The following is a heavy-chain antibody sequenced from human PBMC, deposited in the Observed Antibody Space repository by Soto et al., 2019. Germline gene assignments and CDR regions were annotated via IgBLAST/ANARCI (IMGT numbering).Heavy chain of an antibody. CDR1: GYTFTSYG. D-gene: IGHD3-9*01. V-gene: IGHV1-18*04. CDR2: ISAYNGNT. CDR3: ARDQRHPPYFYYGMDV. J-gene: IGHJ6*02. Sequence: ASVKVSCKASGYTFTSYGISWVRQAPGQGLEWMGWISAYNGNTNYAQKLQGRVTMTTDTSTSTAYMELRSLRSDDTAVYYCARDQRHPPYFYYGMDVWGQGTTVTSP.